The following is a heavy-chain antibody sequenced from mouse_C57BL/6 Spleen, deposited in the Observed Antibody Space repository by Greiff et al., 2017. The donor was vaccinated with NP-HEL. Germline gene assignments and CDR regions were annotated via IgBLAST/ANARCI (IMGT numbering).Heavy chain of an antibody. J-gene: IGHJ3*01. CDR1: GYTFTSYD. Sequence: VQLQQSGPELVKPGASVKLSCKASGYTFTSYDINWVKQRPGQGLEWIGWIYPRDCSTKYNEKFKGKATLTVDTSSSTAYMELHSLTSEDSAVYFCAPPITTVEGAWFAYWGQGTLVTVSA. D-gene: IGHD1-1*01. V-gene: IGHV1-85*01. CDR3: APPITTVEGAWFAY. CDR2: IYPRDCST.